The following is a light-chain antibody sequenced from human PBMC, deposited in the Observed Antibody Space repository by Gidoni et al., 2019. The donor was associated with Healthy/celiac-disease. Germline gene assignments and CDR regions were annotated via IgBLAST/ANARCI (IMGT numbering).Light chain of an antibody. Sequence: EIVMTQSPATLSVSPGERATLYCRASQSVSSNLAWYQQKPGQAPRLLIYGASTRATGIPARLSGSGSGTEFTLTISSLQSEDFAVYYCQQYNNWPPYSFXQXTKLEIK. V-gene: IGKV3-15*01. CDR3: QQYNNWPPYS. J-gene: IGKJ2*03. CDR2: GAS. CDR1: QSVSSN.